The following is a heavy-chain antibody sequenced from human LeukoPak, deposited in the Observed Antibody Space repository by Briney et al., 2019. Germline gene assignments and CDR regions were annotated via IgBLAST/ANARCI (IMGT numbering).Heavy chain of an antibody. CDR3: ARDQNYYGSGSYYNPPYYFDY. J-gene: IGHJ4*02. CDR1: GYTFTSYG. Sequence: ASVKVSCKASGYTFTSYGISWVRQAPGQGLEWMGWISAYNGNTNYAQKLQGRVTMTTDTSTSTAYMELRSLRSDDTAVYYCARDQNYYGSGSYYNPPYYFDYWGQGTLVTVSS. D-gene: IGHD3-10*01. CDR2: ISAYNGNT. V-gene: IGHV1-18*01.